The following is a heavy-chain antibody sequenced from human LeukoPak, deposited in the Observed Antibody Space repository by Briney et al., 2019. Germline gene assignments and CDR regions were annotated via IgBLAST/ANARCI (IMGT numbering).Heavy chain of an antibody. CDR3: ARGAAYDSRKDSWFDP. V-gene: IGHV1-69*05. J-gene: IGHJ5*02. Sequence: GASVKVSCKASGGTFNNYAINWVRQAPGQGLEWMGGIIPIFGTINYAQKFQGRVTITRNTSISTAYMELSSLRSEDTAVYYCARGAAYDSRKDSWFDPWGQGTLVTVSS. D-gene: IGHD3-22*01. CDR2: IIPIFGTI. CDR1: GGTFNNYA.